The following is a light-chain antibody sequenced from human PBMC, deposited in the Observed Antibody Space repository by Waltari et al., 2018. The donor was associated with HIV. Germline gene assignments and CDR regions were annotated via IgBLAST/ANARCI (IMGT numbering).Light chain of an antibody. CDR1: NRDVGFYNL. CDR2: GVR. J-gene: IGLJ2*01. CDR3: NSYTSSDTVV. V-gene: IGLV2-14*01. Sequence: QSALTQPASVSGSPGQSITIFCTGTNRDVGFYNLVSWYQHVPGKAPRLILFGVRSRPSGVSSRFSGSKSGNTASLTISGLQAEDEAQYFCNSYTSSDTVVFGGGTKLTVL.